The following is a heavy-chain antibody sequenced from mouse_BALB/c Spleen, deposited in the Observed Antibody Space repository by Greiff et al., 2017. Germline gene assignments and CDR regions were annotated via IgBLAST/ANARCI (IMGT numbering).Heavy chain of an antibody. Sequence: QVQLQQSGAELAKPGASVKMSCKASGYTFTSYWMYWVKQRPGQGLEWIGGINPSNGGTNFNEKFKSKATLTVDKSSSTAYMQLSSLTSEDSAVYYCTRRDYGNFFAYWGQGTLVTVSA. J-gene: IGHJ3*01. D-gene: IGHD2-1*01. CDR1: GYTFTSYW. CDR2: INPSNGGT. CDR3: TRRDYGNFFAY. V-gene: IGHV1S81*02.